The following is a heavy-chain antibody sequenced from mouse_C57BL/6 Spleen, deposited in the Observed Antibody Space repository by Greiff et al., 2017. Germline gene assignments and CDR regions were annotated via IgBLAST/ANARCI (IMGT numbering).Heavy chain of an antibody. Sequence: QVHVKQPGAELVKPGASVKMSCKASGYTFTSYWITWVKQRPGQGLEWIGDIYPGSGSTNYNEKFKSKATLTVDTSSSTAYMQLSSLTSEDSAVYYCARTGTRGYYYAMDYWGQGTSVTVSS. J-gene: IGHJ4*01. D-gene: IGHD4-1*01. CDR1: GYTFTSYW. CDR3: ARTGTRGYYYAMDY. CDR2: IYPGSGST. V-gene: IGHV1-55*01.